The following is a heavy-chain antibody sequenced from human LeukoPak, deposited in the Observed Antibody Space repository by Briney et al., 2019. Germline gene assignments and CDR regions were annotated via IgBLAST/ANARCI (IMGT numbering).Heavy chain of an antibody. CDR3: AKSGAYTSSSIDY. D-gene: IGHD6-6*01. Sequence: GGSLRLSCAASGFTFSSYGTHWVRQAPGKGLEWVAVIWYDGSNKYYADSVKGRFTISRDNSKNTLYLQMNSLRAEDTAVYYCAKSGAYTSSSIDYWGQGTLVTVSS. V-gene: IGHV3-33*06. CDR1: GFTFSSYG. J-gene: IGHJ4*02. CDR2: IWYDGSNK.